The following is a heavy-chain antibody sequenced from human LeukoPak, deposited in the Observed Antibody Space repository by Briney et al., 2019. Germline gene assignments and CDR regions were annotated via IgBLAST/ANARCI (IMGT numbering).Heavy chain of an antibody. J-gene: IGHJ4*02. V-gene: IGHV1-2*02. Sequence: ASVKVSCKASGYTFTDYYLHWVRQAPGQGPEWMGWINPNSGGTKYAQKFQGRVTMTRDTSISTAYMELISLRSDDTAVYYCARRGEGYNFAYWGQGTLVTVSS. CDR3: ARRGEGYNFAY. D-gene: IGHD5-24*01. CDR2: INPNSGGT. CDR1: GYTFTDYY.